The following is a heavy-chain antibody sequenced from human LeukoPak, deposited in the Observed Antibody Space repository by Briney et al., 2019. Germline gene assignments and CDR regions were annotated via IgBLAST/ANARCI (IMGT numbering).Heavy chain of an antibody. CDR1: GYTFTNYD. CDR2: VNPHSDNT. CDR3: ARVMIYYGSGSYPYYMDV. V-gene: IGHV1-8*01. D-gene: IGHD3-10*01. Sequence: ASVKVSCKASGYTFTNYDIHWVRQATGQGLEWMGWVNPHSDNTAYAQKFQGRVTMTRDTSISTAYMELSRLRSDDTAVYYCARVMIYYGSGSYPYYMDVWGQGTTVTVSS. J-gene: IGHJ6*02.